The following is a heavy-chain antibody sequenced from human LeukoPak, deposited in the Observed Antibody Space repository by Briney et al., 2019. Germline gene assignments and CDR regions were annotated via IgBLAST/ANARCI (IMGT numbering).Heavy chain of an antibody. Sequence: GSGPTLVSPTQPLTLTCTFSGFSLSTSGMCVSWIRQPPGKALEWLARIDWVDDKYYSTSLKTRLTISMDTSKNQVVLTMTNMDPVDTATYYCARIAPRDYYGSGTYLDYWGQGTLVTVSS. D-gene: IGHD3-10*01. CDR2: IDWVDDK. CDR3: ARIAPRDYYGSGTYLDY. CDR1: GFSLSTSGMC. J-gene: IGHJ4*02. V-gene: IGHV2-70*11.